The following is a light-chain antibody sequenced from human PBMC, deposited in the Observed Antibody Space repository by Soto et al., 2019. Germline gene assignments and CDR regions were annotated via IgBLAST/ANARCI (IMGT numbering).Light chain of an antibody. Sequence: IVMTQSPVTLSVSPGEIATLSCRASQSVSSNLAWYQQRPGQAPRLLMYAASTPATGIPARFSGSGSGTEFSLTISGLQSEDFVVYFCQKYDNWPLTFGGGTKVEMK. CDR1: QSVSSN. CDR2: AAS. J-gene: IGKJ4*01. CDR3: QKYDNWPLT. V-gene: IGKV3-15*01.